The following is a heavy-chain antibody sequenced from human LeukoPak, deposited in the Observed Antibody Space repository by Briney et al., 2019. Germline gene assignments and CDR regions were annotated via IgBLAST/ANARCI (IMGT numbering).Heavy chain of an antibody. CDR2: IYYSGST. J-gene: IGHJ4*02. CDR1: GGSVSSYY. D-gene: IGHD6-19*01. Sequence: SETLTLTCTVSGGSVSSYYWSWIRQPPGKGLEWIGSIYYSGSTYYNPSLKSRVTISVDTSKNQFSLKLSSVTAADTAVYYCARRHRGKGYSSGGGFIDYWGQGTLVTVSS. CDR3: ARRHRGKGYSSGGGFIDY. V-gene: IGHV4-39*01.